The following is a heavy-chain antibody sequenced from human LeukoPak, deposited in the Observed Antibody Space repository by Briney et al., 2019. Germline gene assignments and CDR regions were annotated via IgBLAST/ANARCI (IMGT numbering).Heavy chain of an antibody. J-gene: IGHJ4*02. CDR1: GFTFDDYA. D-gene: IGHD2-2*02. CDR3: AKHHCSSTSCYRVFDF. CDR2: ISWNSGSI. Sequence: GGSLRLSCAASGFTFDDYAMHWVRQAPGKGLEWVSGISWNSGSIGYADSVKGRFTISRDNAKNSLYLQMNSLRAEDTAVYYCAKHHCSSTSCYRVFDFWGQGTLVTVSS. V-gene: IGHV3-9*01.